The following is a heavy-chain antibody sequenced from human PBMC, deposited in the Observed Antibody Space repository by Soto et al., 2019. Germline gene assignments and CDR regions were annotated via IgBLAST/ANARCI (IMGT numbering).Heavy chain of an antibody. D-gene: IGHD3-22*01. CDR2: ISGSGGST. CDR3: AKPKYYYDSSGYYLEYFQH. Sequence: GGSLRLSCAASGFTFSSYAMSWVRQAPGKGLEWVSAISGSGGSTYYADSVKGRFTISRDNSKNTLYLQMNSLRAEETAVYYCAKPKYYYDSSGYYLEYFQHWGQGTLVTVSS. J-gene: IGHJ1*01. CDR1: GFTFSSYA. V-gene: IGHV3-23*01.